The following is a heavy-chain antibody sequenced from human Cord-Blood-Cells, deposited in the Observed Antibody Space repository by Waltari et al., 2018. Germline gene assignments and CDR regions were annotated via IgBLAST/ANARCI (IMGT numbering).Heavy chain of an antibody. CDR1: GGSYRVYY. J-gene: IGHJ6*02. V-gene: IGHV4-34*01. CDR2: INHSGST. Sequence: QVQLQQWGAGLLKPSDTLSLTCAFYGGSYRVYYWSWFSQPPGKGMEGIGEINHSGSTNYNPSLKSRVTISVDTSKNQFSLKLSSVTAADTAVYYCARGRGIVGATSDYYYYGMDVWGQGTTVTVSS. D-gene: IGHD1-26*01. CDR3: ARGRGIVGATSDYYYYGMDV.